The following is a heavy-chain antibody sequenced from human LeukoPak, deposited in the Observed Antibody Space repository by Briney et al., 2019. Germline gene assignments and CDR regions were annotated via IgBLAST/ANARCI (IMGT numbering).Heavy chain of an antibody. J-gene: IGHJ4*02. CDR1: GFPFETNA. CDR3: AKDWIQFNRVFDCFDS. CDR2: IGNTET. V-gene: IGHV3-23*01. Sequence: QSGGSLRLSCATSGFPFETNAMSWVRQAPGKGLEWVVTIGNTETFYADSVTGRFTISRDNSKNTVNLQMNRLRVEDTAIYYCAKDWIQFNRVFDCFDSWGQGTLVTVSS. D-gene: IGHD5-18*01.